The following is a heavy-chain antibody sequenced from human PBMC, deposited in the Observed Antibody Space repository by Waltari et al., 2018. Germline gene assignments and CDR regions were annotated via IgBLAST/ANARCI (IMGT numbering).Heavy chain of an antibody. V-gene: IGHV3-9*03. CDR3: AKGGAAAVTPFDY. D-gene: IGHD6-13*01. Sequence: EVQLVESGGGLVQPGRCLRPSCAASGFNFDDYAMHWVGQAPGKGLEWVSGISWNSGSIGYADSVKGRFTISRDNAKNSLYLQMNSLRAEDMALYYCAKGGAAAVTPFDYWGQGTLVTVSS. J-gene: IGHJ4*02. CDR1: GFNFDDYA. CDR2: ISWNSGSI.